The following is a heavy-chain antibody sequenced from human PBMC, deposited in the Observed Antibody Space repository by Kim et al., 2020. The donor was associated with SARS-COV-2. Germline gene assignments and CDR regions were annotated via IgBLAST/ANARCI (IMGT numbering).Heavy chain of an antibody. V-gene: IGHV4-59*01. CDR1: GGSISSYY. CDR2: IYYSGST. CDR3: ARESIAAAGTFDY. J-gene: IGHJ4*02. D-gene: IGHD6-13*01. Sequence: SETLSLTCTVSGGSISSYYWSWIRQPPGKGLEWIGYIYYSGSTNYNPSLKSRVTISVDTSKNQFSLKLSSVTAADTAVYYCARESIAAAGTFDYWGQGTLVTVSS.